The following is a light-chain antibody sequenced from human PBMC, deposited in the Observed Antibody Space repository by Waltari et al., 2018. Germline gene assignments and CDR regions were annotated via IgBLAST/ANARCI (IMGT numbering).Light chain of an antibody. Sequence: AIQLTQSPSSLSASVGDRVTITCRASQGIASALAWYKQKPGKPPYLWVFDGSSLATGVPSRVSGTGAGTDFALTISSLQPEDFATYYCQQFYNFPRTFGPGTKVEIK. J-gene: IGKJ3*01. V-gene: IGKV1D-13*01. CDR2: DGS. CDR1: QGIASA. CDR3: QQFYNFPRT.